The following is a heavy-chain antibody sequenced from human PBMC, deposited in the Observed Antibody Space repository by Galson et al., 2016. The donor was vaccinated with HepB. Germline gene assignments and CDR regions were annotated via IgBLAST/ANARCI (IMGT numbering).Heavy chain of an antibody. CDR2: INHSGST. J-gene: IGHJ4*02. Sequence: SETLSLTCAVYGGSFSGYYWSWFRQPPGRGLEWIGEINHSGSTNYNPSLKSRVAISIDTSKNQFSLEVNSVTAADTAVYYCARSMVPLGGFDYWGQGALVTVSS. V-gene: IGHV4-34*01. CDR1: GGSFSGYY. CDR3: ARSMVPLGGFDY. D-gene: IGHD4/OR15-4a*01.